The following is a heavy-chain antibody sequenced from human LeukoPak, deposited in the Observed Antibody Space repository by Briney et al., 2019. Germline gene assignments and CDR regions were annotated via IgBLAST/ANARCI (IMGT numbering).Heavy chain of an antibody. J-gene: IGHJ5*02. CDR3: ARGWFDP. CDR1: GFPFSGHA. V-gene: IGHV3-30*07. CDR2: ISYDGSNE. Sequence: PGRSLRLSCTASGFPFSGHAMHWIRQAPGKGPEWLALISYDGSNEYYADSVKGRFTISRDNSKNSLYLQMNSLRAEDTAVYYCARGWFDPWGQGTLVTVSS.